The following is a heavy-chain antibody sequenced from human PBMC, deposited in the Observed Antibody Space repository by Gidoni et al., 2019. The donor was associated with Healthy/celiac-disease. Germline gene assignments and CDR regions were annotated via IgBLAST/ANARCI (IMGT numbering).Heavy chain of an antibody. V-gene: IGHV3-30-3*01. CDR2: ISYDGSNK. CDR1: GFTFSSYA. Sequence: QVQLVESGGGVVQPGRSLRLSCAASGFTFSSYAMHWVRQAPGKGLEWVAVISYDGSNKYYADSVKGRFTIARDNSKNTLYLQMNSLRAEDTAVYYCALVVVTAMGFQHWGQGTLVTVSS. J-gene: IGHJ1*01. CDR3: ALVVVTAMGFQH. D-gene: IGHD2-21*02.